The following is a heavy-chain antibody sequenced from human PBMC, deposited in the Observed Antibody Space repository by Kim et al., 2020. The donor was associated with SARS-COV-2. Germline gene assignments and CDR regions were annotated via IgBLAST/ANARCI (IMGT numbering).Heavy chain of an antibody. CDR2: LHSDNSA. D-gene: IGHD2-15*01. J-gene: IGHJ3*01. CDR1: GLTVSSTD. V-gene: IGHV3-53*01. Sequence: GGSLRLSCAGSGLTVSSTDLSWVRQAPGKGLEWVSVLHSDNSAYYADSVKGRFTISRDSSRNTLVLQMNSLRAEDTAIYYCRGWFHTFDVWGQGTTVTVSS. CDR3: RGWFHTFDV.